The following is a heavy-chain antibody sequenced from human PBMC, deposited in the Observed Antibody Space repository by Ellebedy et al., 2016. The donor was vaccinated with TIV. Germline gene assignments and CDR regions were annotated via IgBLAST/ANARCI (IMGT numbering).Heavy chain of an antibody. CDR1: GGSASSGSYY. Sequence: MPSETLSLTCTVSGGSASSGSYYWTWIRQPPGKGLEWIGYTYHSGSRYAPSLKSRVTMSVEASQNQFSLKMTSVTEVDTALYYCAREDWETSNLDSWGLGVLVTVSS. CDR2: TYHSGS. CDR3: AREDWETSNLDS. J-gene: IGHJ4*02. D-gene: IGHD3/OR15-3a*01. V-gene: IGHV4-61*01.